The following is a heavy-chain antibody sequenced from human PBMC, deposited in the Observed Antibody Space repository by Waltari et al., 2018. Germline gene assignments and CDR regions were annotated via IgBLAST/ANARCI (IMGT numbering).Heavy chain of an antibody. V-gene: IGHV3-33*01. CDR1: GFSFSSYG. J-gene: IGHJ3*02. Sequence: QVQLVESGGGVVQPGKSLKLSCVASGFSFSSYGMHWVRQAPGKGLEWVVVVWYDGSNQYYADSVKGRFTISRDNSKNTLYLQVNSLRAEDTAVYYCTRDISGRTAFDIWGQGTMVTVSS. D-gene: IGHD3-10*01. CDR2: VWYDGSNQ. CDR3: TRDISGRTAFDI.